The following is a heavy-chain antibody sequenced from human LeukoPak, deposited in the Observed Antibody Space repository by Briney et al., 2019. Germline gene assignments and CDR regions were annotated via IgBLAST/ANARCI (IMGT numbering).Heavy chain of an antibody. CDR2: ISWNSGSI. CDR3: AKDSEWYYDSSGYIDY. D-gene: IGHD3-22*01. CDR1: GFTFDDYA. J-gene: IGHJ4*02. Sequence: GRSLRLSCAASGFTFDDYAMHWVQQAPGKGLEWVSGISWNSGSIGYADSVKGRFTISRDNAKNSLYLQMNSLRAEDTALYYCAKDSEWYYDSSGYIDYWGQGTLVTVSS. V-gene: IGHV3-9*01.